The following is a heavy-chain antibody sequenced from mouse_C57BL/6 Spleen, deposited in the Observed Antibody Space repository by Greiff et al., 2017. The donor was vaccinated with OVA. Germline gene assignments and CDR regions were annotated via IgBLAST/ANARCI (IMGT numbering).Heavy chain of an antibody. D-gene: IGHD2-4*01. CDR3: ARGGDYDGWYFDV. CDR1: GYTFTTYP. CDR2: FHPYNDDT. Sequence: QVQLQQPGAELVKPGASVKLSCKASGYTFTTYPIEWMKQNHGKSLEWIGNFHPYNDDTKYNEKFKGKATLTVEKSSSTVYLELSRLTSDDSAVYYCARGGDYDGWYFDVWGTGTTVTVSS. V-gene: IGHV1-47*01. J-gene: IGHJ1*03.